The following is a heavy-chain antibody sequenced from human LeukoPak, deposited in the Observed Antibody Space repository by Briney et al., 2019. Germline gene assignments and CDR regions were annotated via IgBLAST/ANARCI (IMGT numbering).Heavy chain of an antibody. CDR3: ARGVTMVRGVIMGFDY. J-gene: IGHJ4*02. CDR1: GGSITGYY. CDR2: VSDTGRA. D-gene: IGHD3-10*01. Sequence: SETLSLTCTVSGGSITGYYWTWIRQPAGKGLEWIGRVSDTGRAYYNPSLERRVTMSVDTPKKQFSLKLSSVTAAATAVYYCARGVTMVRGVIMGFDYWGQGTLVTVSS. V-gene: IGHV4-4*07.